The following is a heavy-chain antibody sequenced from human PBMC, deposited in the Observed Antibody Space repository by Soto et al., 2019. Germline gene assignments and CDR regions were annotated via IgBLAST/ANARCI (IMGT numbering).Heavy chain of an antibody. CDR3: ARAQVVVIPAAAFYFDS. D-gene: IGHD2-2*01. J-gene: IGHJ4*02. V-gene: IGHV3-21*01. CDR1: GFTFSSYS. Sequence: EVQLVESGGGLVKPGGSLRLSCAASGFTFSSYSMNWVRQAPGKGLEWVSRISSTSSHIYYADSVKGRFTISTDNAKNSLYLQMNTLRAEDTAVYYCARAQVVVIPAAAFYFDSWGQGTLLTVSS. CDR2: ISSTSSHI.